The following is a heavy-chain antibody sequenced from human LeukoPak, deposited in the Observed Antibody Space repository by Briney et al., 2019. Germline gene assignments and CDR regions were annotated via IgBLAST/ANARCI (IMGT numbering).Heavy chain of an antibody. V-gene: IGHV3-53*01. Sequence: GGSLRLSCAASGFTVDSNYLSWVRPAPGKGLEWVSTIYTGGNTYYAASVKGRFAISRDFSKNTVFLHMNSLRAEDTAMYYCARGDDSGYYDYFDYWGQGALVTVSS. J-gene: IGHJ4*02. CDR1: GFTVDSNY. CDR2: IYTGGNT. CDR3: ARGDDSGYYDYFDY. D-gene: IGHD3-22*01.